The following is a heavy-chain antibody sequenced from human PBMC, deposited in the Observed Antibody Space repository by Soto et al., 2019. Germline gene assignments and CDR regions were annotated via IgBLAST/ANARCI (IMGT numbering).Heavy chain of an antibody. CDR2: IIPILGIA. D-gene: IGHD4-17*01. CDR1: GGTFSSYT. Sequence: SVKVSCKASGGTFSSYTISWVRQAPGQGLEWMGRIIPILGIANYAQKFQGRVTITADKSTSTAYMELSSLRSEDAAVYYCARVSDYGGSDRFDPWGQGNLVTVSS. V-gene: IGHV1-69*02. CDR3: ARVSDYGGSDRFDP. J-gene: IGHJ5*02.